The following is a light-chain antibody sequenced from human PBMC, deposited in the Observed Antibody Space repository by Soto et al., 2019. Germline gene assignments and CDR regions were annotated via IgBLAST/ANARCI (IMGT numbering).Light chain of an antibody. CDR1: QTISRW. CDR2: LAS. Sequence: DIQMTQSPSTLSAFVGDRVTITCRASQTISRWLAWYQHKPGKAPKLLIYLASNLGSGVPSRFSGSGSGAVFTLPISSLQPDDFATDYCQHYDGSPYTFGQGTKLEL. J-gene: IGKJ2*01. V-gene: IGKV1-5*03. CDR3: QHYDGSPYT.